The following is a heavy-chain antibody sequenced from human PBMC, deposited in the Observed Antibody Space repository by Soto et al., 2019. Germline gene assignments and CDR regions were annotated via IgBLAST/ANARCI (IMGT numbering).Heavy chain of an antibody. Sequence: GGSLRLSCAASGFTFSSYAMSWVRQAPGKGLEWVSAISGSGGSTYYADSVKGRFTISRDNSKNTLYLQMNSLRAEDTAVYYCAKSGSSSWYRGVWFDPWGQGTLVTVSS. J-gene: IGHJ5*02. CDR3: AKSGSSSWYRGVWFDP. V-gene: IGHV3-23*01. CDR2: ISGSGGST. CDR1: GFTFSSYA. D-gene: IGHD6-13*01.